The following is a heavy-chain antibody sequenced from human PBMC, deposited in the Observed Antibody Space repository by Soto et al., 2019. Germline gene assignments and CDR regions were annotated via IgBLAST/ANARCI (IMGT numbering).Heavy chain of an antibody. CDR2: IYSGGST. CDR1: GFTVSSNY. D-gene: IGHD3-22*01. Sequence: GGSLRLSCAASGFTVSSNYMSGVRQAPGKGLEWVSVIYSGGSTYYADSVKGRFTISRDNSKNTLYLQMNSLRAEDTAVYYCARDRYYYDSSRRNDAFDIWGQGTMVTVSS. V-gene: IGHV3-53*01. CDR3: ARDRYYYDSSRRNDAFDI. J-gene: IGHJ3*02.